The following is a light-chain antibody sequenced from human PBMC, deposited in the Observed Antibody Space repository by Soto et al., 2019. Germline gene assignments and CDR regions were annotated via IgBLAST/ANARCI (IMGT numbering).Light chain of an antibody. CDR2: AVS. J-gene: IGLJ1*01. V-gene: IGLV2-14*01. Sequence: QSVLAQPASVSGSPGQSITISCTGTSSDVGLYDYVSWYQQHPGKAPQLMIYAVSNRPSGVSNRFSASKSGNKASLFISGLQAEDEADYYCSSYTSDSSYVFGSGTKVTVL. CDR3: SSYTSDSSYV. CDR1: SSDVGLYDY.